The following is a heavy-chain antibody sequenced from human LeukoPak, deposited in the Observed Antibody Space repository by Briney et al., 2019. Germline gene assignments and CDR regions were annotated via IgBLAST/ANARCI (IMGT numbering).Heavy chain of an antibody. CDR1: GYSIISGFY. V-gene: IGHV4-38-2*01. D-gene: IGHD1-26*01. CDR2: IYHGGST. J-gene: IGHJ4*02. CDR3: ARTTDDYSGSYYFDY. Sequence: SETLSLTCGVSGYSIISGFYWGWIRQPPGKGLEWIGSIYHGGSTYYNPSLKSRVTISVDTSKNQFSLKLNSVTAADTAVYYCARTTDDYSGSYYFDYWGQATLVTVSS.